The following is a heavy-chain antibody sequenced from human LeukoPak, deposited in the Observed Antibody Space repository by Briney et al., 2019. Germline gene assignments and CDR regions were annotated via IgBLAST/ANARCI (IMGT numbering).Heavy chain of an antibody. V-gene: IGHV4-39*01. CDR1: GGSISSSSYY. CDR2: IYYSGST. J-gene: IGHJ4*02. Sequence: SETLSLTCTVSGGSISSSSYYWGWIRQPPGKGLEWIGSIYYSGSTYYNPSLKSRVTISVDTSKNQFSLKLSSVTAADTAVYYCARQGGYDFWSGYSPTGGYFDYWGQGTLVTVSS. CDR3: ARQGGYDFWSGYSPTGGYFDY. D-gene: IGHD3-3*01.